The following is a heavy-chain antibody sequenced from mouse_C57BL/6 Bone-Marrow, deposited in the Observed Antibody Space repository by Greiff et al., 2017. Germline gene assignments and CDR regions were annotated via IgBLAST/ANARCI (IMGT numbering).Heavy chain of an antibody. Sequence: EVMLVESGGGLVQPGGSLKLSCAASGFTFSDYYMYWVRQTPEKRLEWVAYISNGGGSTYYPDTVKGRFTISRDNAKNTLYLQMSRLKSEDTAMYYCARQRGHDYDGGYYFDYWGQGTTLTVSS. CDR3: ARQRGHDYDGGYYFDY. D-gene: IGHD2-4*01. CDR2: ISNGGGST. J-gene: IGHJ2*01. CDR1: GFTFSDYY. V-gene: IGHV5-12*01.